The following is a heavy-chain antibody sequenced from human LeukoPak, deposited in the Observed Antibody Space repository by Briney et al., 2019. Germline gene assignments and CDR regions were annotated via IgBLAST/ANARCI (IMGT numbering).Heavy chain of an antibody. CDR2: IYTSGST. V-gene: IGHV4-61*02. D-gene: IGHD6-19*01. CDR1: GGSISSGSYY. CDR3: ARVPGIAVAGPEGAFDI. J-gene: IGHJ3*02. Sequence: ASQTLSLTRTVSGGSISSGSYYWSWIRQPAGKGLEWIGRIYTSGSTNYNPSLKSRVTISVDTSKNQFSLKLSSVTAADTAVYYCARVPGIAVAGPEGAFDIWGQGTMVTVSS.